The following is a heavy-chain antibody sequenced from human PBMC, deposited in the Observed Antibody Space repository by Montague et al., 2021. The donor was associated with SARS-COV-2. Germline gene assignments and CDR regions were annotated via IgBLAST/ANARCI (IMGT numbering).Heavy chain of an antibody. CDR1: RASLTTTSYY. CDR3: ARLSQFAWFDP. CDR2: IFYTGMT. J-gene: IGHJ5*02. D-gene: IGHD5-24*01. V-gene: IGHV4-31*03. Sequence: TLSLPFPFSRASLTTTSYYWSWIRLHPGKGLQWIGNIFYTGMTFFNPSLKSRLTMSVDTSQNQFSLRLTSVTAADTAVYYCARLSQFAWFDPWGQGTLVTVSS.